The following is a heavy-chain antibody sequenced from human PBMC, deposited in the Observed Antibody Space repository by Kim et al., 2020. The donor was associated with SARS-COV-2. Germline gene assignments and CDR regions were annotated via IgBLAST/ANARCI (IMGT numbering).Heavy chain of an antibody. V-gene: IGHV4-39*01. D-gene: IGHD3-3*01. CDR2: IYYSGST. CDR1: GGSISSSSYY. CDR3: ARHSGYDFWSGYYTPPYNWFDP. Sequence: SETLSLTCTVSGGSISSSSYYWGWIRQPPGKGLEWIGSIYYSGSTYYNPSLKSRVTISVDTSKNQFSLKLSSVTAADTAVYYCARHSGYDFWSGYYTPPYNWFDPWGQGTLVTVSS. J-gene: IGHJ5*02.